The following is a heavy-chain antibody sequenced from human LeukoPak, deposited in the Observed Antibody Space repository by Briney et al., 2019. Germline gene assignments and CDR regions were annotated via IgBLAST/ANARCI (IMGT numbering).Heavy chain of an antibody. J-gene: IGHJ4*02. D-gene: IGHD3-9*01. CDR3: ARVKGPVLRYFDWFFDY. CDR1: GFTVSSNY. V-gene: IGHV3-53*01. Sequence: GGSLRLSCAASGFTVSSNYMSWVRQAPGKGLERVSVIYSGGSTYYADSVKGRFTISRDNSKNTLYLQMNSLRAEDTAVYYCARVKGPVLRYFDWFFDYWGQGTLVTVSS. CDR2: IYSGGST.